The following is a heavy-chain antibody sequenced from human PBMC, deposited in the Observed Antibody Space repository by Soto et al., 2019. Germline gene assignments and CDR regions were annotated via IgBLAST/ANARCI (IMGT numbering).Heavy chain of an antibody. Sequence: QVPLVQSGAEVKKPGSSVTVSCKASGGTFSSYAIHWVRQAPGQGLEWMGGIIPMYGPAKYAQRFQGRVTIPADESTTTVYMELTSLTSQDTAVYYCARVTSMVRGVIDNWFDPWATEPWSPSPQ. V-gene: IGHV1-69*01. J-gene: IGHJ5*02. D-gene: IGHD3-10*01. CDR2: IIPMYGPA. CDR3: ARVTSMVRGVIDNWFDP. CDR1: GGTFSSYA.